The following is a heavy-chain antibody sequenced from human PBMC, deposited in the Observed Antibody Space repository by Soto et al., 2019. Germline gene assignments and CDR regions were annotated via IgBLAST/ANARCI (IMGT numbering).Heavy chain of an antibody. Sequence: EMQLLESGGGLVQPGGSLRLFCAASGFTFSNYAMTWVRQAPGEGLEWVSTITPTGVTYYGDTVKGRFTISRDNSKSTLFLQMNSLRAEDTAIYYCARTDKFNSQSSGWANRFDCWGQGILVTVSS. J-gene: IGHJ4*02. V-gene: IGHV3-23*01. CDR1: GFTFSNYA. D-gene: IGHD6-19*01. CDR2: ITPTGVT. CDR3: ARTDKFNSQSSGWANRFDC.